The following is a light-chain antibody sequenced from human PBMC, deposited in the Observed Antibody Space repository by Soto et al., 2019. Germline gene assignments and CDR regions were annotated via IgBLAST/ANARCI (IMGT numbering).Light chain of an antibody. CDR3: QQYNSYSET. V-gene: IGKV1-5*03. CDR2: KAS. J-gene: IGKJ1*01. Sequence: DIQMTQSPSTLSASVGDRVTITCRASQSISSWLAWYQQNPGKAPKLLIYKASSLESGVPSRFSGSGSGTEFTLTISSLQPDDFATYYCQQYNSYSETFDQGTKVEIK. CDR1: QSISSW.